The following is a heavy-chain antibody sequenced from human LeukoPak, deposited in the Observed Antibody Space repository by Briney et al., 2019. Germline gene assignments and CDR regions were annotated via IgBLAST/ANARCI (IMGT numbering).Heavy chain of an antibody. D-gene: IGHD7-27*01. CDR2: INHSGST. CDR3: ARVGPGYYMDV. CDR1: GGSISSSSYY. Sequence: ETLSLTCTVSGGSISSSSYYWGWIRQPPGKGLEWIGEINHSGSTNYNPSLKSRVTISVDTSKNQFSLKLSSVTAADTAVYYCARVGPGYYMDVWGKGTTVTASS. J-gene: IGHJ6*03. V-gene: IGHV4-39*07.